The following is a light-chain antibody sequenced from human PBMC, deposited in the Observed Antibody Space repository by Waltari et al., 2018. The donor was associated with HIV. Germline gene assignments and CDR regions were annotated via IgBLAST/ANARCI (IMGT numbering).Light chain of an antibody. CDR2: DVS. CDR3: SSYTSSSTLV. Sequence: QSALTHPASVSGSPGQSLTISCTGTSIDVGGSNSVPWYQQHPGKAPKRMIYDVSKRPSGVSNRFSGSKSGNTASLTISGLQAEDEADYYCSSYTSSSTLVFGGGTKLTVL. V-gene: IGLV2-14*01. CDR1: SIDVGGSNS. J-gene: IGLJ2*01.